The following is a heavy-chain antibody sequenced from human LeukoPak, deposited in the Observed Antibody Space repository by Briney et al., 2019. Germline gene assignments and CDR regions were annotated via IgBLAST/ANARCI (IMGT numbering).Heavy chain of an antibody. Sequence: SETLSLTCAVYGGSFSGYYWSWTRQPPGKGLEWIGEINHSGSTNYNPSLKSRVTISVDTSKNQFSLKLSSVTAADTAVYYCARRITMIVVVPTVWFDPRGQGTLVTVSS. CDR1: GGSFSGYY. CDR2: INHSGST. CDR3: ARRITMIVVVPTVWFDP. V-gene: IGHV4-34*01. J-gene: IGHJ5*02. D-gene: IGHD3-22*01.